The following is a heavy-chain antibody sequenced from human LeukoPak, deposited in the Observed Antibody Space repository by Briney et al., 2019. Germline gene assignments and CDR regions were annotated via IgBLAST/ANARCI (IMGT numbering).Heavy chain of an antibody. CDR2: IIPILGIA. D-gene: IGHD2-15*01. Sequence: ASVKVSCKTSGGTFNSYAVNWVRQAPGQGLDWMGRIIPILGIANYAQKFQGRVTITADKSTSTAYMELSSLRSEDTAVYYCADCSGGSCTGYFQHWGQGTLVTVSS. J-gene: IGHJ1*01. V-gene: IGHV1-69*04. CDR1: GGTFNSYA. CDR3: ADCSGGSCTGYFQH.